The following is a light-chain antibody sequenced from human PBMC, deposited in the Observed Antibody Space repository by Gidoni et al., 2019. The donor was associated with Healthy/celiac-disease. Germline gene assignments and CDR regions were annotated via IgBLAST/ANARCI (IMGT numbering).Light chain of an antibody. Sequence: EIVLTQSPATLSLSPGERATLSCRASQSVSSYLAWYQQKPGQATRLLIYDASNRATGIPARFSGSGSGTDFTLTISSLEPEDFAVYYCQQRSNWPIFTFXPXTKVDIK. CDR2: DAS. J-gene: IGKJ3*01. CDR3: QQRSNWPIFT. CDR1: QSVSSY. V-gene: IGKV3-11*01.